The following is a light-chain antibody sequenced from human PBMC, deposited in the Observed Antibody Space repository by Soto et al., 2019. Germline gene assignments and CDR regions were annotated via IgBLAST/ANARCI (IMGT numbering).Light chain of an antibody. Sequence: QSVLTQPPSVSGAPGQRVTISCTGKSSNIGSGYDVHWYQQLPGTAPKLLIYGNGNRPSGVPDRFSVSESGTSASLAITGLQAEDEADYYCTSHAGTINFPYIFGTGTKVTVL. CDR1: SSNIGSGYD. J-gene: IGLJ1*01. CDR2: GNG. V-gene: IGLV1-40*01. CDR3: TSHAGTINFPYI.